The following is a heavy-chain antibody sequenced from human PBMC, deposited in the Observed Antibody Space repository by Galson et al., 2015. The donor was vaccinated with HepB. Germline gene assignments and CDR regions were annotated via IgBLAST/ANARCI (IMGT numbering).Heavy chain of an antibody. Sequence: SLRLSCAASGFTFSSLAMNWVRQAPGKGLEWVSTISAMGTYYADSVKGRFTISRDNSKNTLYLQMNSLRPEDTAIYYCVKGLYFVDYWGQGTLVTVSS. J-gene: IGHJ4*02. CDR1: GFTFSSLA. CDR2: ISAMGT. D-gene: IGHD3-9*01. V-gene: IGHV3-23*01. CDR3: VKGLYFVDY.